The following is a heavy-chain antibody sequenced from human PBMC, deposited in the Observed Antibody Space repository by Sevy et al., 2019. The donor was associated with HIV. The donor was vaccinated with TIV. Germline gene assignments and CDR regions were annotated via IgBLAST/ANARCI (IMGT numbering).Heavy chain of an antibody. J-gene: IGHJ4*02. CDR1: GFTFSSYG. Sequence: GGSLRLSCAASGFTFSSYGMHWVSQAPGKGLEWVALIWFDGSNTYYADSVKGRFTISRDSAKNTLHLQMNSLRAEDTAVYYCARDLEFYDYGDYGPAFMPDYWGQGTLVTVSS. CDR2: IWFDGSNT. V-gene: IGHV3-33*01. D-gene: IGHD4-17*01. CDR3: ARDLEFYDYGDYGPAFMPDY.